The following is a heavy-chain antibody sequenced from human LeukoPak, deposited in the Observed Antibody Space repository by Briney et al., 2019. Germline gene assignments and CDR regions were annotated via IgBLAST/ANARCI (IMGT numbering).Heavy chain of an antibody. CDR3: ARVIRAAPGKGYFDY. CDR2: ISGSGGST. Sequence: GGSLRLSCATSGFIFSTYALSWIRQAPGKGLEWASSISGSGGSTYHADSVKGRFTISRDSSKNTLYLQMNSLRAEDTAIYYCARVIRAAPGKGYFDYWGQGTLVTVSS. D-gene: IGHD6-13*01. CDR1: GFIFSTYA. V-gene: IGHV3-23*01. J-gene: IGHJ4*02.